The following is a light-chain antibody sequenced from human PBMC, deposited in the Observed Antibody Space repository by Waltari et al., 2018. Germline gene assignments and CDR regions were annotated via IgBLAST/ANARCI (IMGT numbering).Light chain of an antibody. V-gene: IGLV2-14*01. J-gene: IGLJ2*01. CDR1: GSDVGGYDY. CDR3: SSYTSSGVV. CDR2: DVY. Sequence: QSALTQPASVSGSPGQAIIISCTGTGSDVGGYDYVSWYQQYPGTAPRLIIYDVYNRPSWVSNRCSGSKSDNTASLTISGRQAEDESVYYCSSYTSSGVVFGGGTKLTVL.